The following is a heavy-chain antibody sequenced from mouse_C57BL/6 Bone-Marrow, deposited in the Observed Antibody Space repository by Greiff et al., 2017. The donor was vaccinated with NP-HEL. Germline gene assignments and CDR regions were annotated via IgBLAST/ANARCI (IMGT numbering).Heavy chain of an antibody. CDR2: IRNKANGYTT. D-gene: IGHD1-1*01. CDR1: GFTFTDYY. V-gene: IGHV7-3*01. CDR3: ARYRRDGRRALYYYAMDY. J-gene: IGHJ4*01. Sequence: EVKLMESGGGLVQPGGSLSLSCAASGFTFTDYYMSWVRQPPGKALEWLGFIRNKANGYTTEYSASVKGRFTISRDNSQSILYLQMNALRAEDSATYYCARYRRDGRRALYYYAMDYWGQGTSVTVSS.